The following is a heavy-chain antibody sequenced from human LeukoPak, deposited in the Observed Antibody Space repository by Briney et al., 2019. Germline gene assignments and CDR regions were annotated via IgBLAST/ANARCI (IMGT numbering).Heavy chain of an antibody. CDR3: ARVFRFLEWSYFDY. CDR1: GGSISSYY. CDR2: IYYSGST. V-gene: IGHV4-59*01. D-gene: IGHD3-3*01. J-gene: IGHJ4*02. Sequence: SETLSLTCTVSGGSISSYYWSWIRQPPGKGLEWIGYIYYSGSTNYNPSLKSRVTISVDTSKNQFSLKLSSVTAADTAVYYCARVFRFLEWSYFDYWGQGTLVTVSS.